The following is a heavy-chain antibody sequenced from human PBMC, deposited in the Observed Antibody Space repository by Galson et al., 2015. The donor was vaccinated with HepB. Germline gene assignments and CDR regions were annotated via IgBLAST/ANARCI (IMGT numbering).Heavy chain of an antibody. V-gene: IGHV1-3*01. CDR1: GYTFTNYN. D-gene: IGHD3-3*01. CDR3: ARVGLTMRFDP. CDR2: INAGTGKT. J-gene: IGHJ5*02. Sequence: SCKASGYTFTNYNLHWVRQAPGQRLEWMALINAGTGKTKYSQKFQGRVTITRDTSANTAYMELSSLRSEDTAVYYCARVGLTMRFDPWGQGTLVTVSS.